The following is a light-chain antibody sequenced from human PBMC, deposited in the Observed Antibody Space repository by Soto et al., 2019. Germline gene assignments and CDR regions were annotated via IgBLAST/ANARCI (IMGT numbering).Light chain of an antibody. J-gene: IGKJ5*01. CDR3: QQYNSYPIT. CDR2: AAS. Sequence: DIPMTQSPSSLSASVGDRVTIICRASQDISTWLVWYQHKPGKAPKSLIYAASSLQSGVPSRLSGSGSGTDFTLTISSLQPEDFATYYCQQYNSYPITFGRGTRLEIK. V-gene: IGKV1D-16*01. CDR1: QDISTW.